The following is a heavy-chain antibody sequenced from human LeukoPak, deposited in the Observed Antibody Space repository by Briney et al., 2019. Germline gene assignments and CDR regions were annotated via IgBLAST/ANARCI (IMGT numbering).Heavy chain of an antibody. CDR3: ARVWELSDAFDI. Sequence: SETLSLTCSVSGGSISTYYWGWIRQPPGKGLEWIGSIYYSGSTPYNPSLKSRVTISVDTSKNQFSLKLSSVTAADAAVYYCARVWELSDAFDIWGQGTMVTVSS. D-gene: IGHD1-26*01. CDR2: IYYSGST. CDR1: GGSISTYY. V-gene: IGHV4-39*07. J-gene: IGHJ3*02.